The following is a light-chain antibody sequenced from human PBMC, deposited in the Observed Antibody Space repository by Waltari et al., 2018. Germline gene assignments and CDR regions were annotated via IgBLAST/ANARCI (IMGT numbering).Light chain of an antibody. J-gene: IGKJ2*01. Sequence: EIVMTQSPATLSVSPGERATLSCRASQSVNNFLAWYQKKPVQAPRLLIYGASTRATGIPARLSGSGSGTVFTLTISSLHSEDFAVYYCQHYNNWPPMYTFGQGTKLEIK. V-gene: IGKV3-15*01. CDR2: GAS. CDR1: QSVNNF. CDR3: QHYNNWPPMYT.